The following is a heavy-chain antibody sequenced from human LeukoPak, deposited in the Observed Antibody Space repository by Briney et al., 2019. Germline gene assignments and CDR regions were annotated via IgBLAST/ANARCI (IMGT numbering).Heavy chain of an antibody. V-gene: IGHV3-21*01. J-gene: IGHJ4*02. D-gene: IGHD7-27*01. CDR1: GFTFSSYS. CDR2: ISSSSSYI. CDR3: ARELGTNYFDY. Sequence: GGSLILSCAASGFTFSSYSMNWVRQAPGKGLEWVSSISSSSSYIYYADSVKGRFTISRDNAKNSLYLQMNSLRAEDTAVYYCARELGTNYFDYWGQGTLVTVSS.